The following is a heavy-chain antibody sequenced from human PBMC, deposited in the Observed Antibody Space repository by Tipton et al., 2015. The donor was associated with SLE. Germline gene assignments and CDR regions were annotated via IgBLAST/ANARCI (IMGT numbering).Heavy chain of an antibody. CDR1: GGSISSGGYY. Sequence: GLVKPSQTLSLTCTVSGGSISSGGYYWSWIRQHPGKGLEWIGYIYYSGSTYYNPSLKSRVTISVGTSKNQFSLKLSSVTAADTAVYYCVREAPAVTRGLYYYYMDVWGKGTTVTVSS. CDR2: IYYSGST. D-gene: IGHD6-13*01. V-gene: IGHV4-31*03. J-gene: IGHJ6*03. CDR3: VREAPAVTRGLYYYYMDV.